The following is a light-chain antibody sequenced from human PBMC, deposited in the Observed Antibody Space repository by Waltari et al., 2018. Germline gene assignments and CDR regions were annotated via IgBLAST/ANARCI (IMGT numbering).Light chain of an antibody. CDR3: QQYGVSPIYT. Sequence: IVLTQSPDTLSLSLGDSSTLSCRASDILSPSYLAWYQQRPGQAPRLLIFGTSSTAAGTPDRFSGSGSGTDFTLTISRLQAEDVAVYYCQQYGVSPIYTFGQGTKLEIK. CDR2: GTS. CDR1: DILSPSY. J-gene: IGKJ2*01. V-gene: IGKV3-20*01.